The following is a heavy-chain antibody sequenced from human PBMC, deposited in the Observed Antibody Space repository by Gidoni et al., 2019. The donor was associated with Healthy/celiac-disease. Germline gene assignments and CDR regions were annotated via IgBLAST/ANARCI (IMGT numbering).Heavy chain of an antibody. V-gene: IGHV4-30-4*01. D-gene: IGHD6-13*01. CDR1: GGSIRSGDYY. Sequence: QVQLQESGPGLVKPSQTLSLTCTVSGGSIRSGDYYWSWIRQPPGKGLEWIGYIYYSGSTYYNPSLKSRVTISVDTSKNQFSLKLSSVTAADTAVYYCARTKIYSSPDDPCGWFDPWGQGTLVTVSS. CDR3: ARTKIYSSPDDPCGWFDP. CDR2: IYYSGST. J-gene: IGHJ5*02.